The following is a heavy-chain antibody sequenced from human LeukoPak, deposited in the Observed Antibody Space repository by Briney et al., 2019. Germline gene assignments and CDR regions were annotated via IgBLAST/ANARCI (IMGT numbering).Heavy chain of an antibody. J-gene: IGHJ5*02. CDR2: ISWGSDSV. Sequence: GGSLRLSCAASGFTFDDYAMHWVRQAPGKGLEWVSGISWGSDSVDYADSVKGRFTISRDDAKNTVDLQMNSLRGEDTAVYYCVRGRGSYGWFDPWGQGTLVTVSS. CDR3: VRGRGSYGWFDP. CDR1: GFTFDDYA. D-gene: IGHD3-10*01. V-gene: IGHV3-9*01.